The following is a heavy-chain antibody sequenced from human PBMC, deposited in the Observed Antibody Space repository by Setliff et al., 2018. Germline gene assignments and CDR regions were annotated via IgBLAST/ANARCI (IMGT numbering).Heavy chain of an antibody. V-gene: IGHV4-59*11. CDR2: IYYSGNT. CDR1: GGSIDSHY. J-gene: IGHJ3*02. CDR3: ARGKTFFGAFIRAFDI. D-gene: IGHD3-3*01. Sequence: PSETLSLTCSVSGGSIDSHYWSWIRQPPGKGPEWIGSIYYSGNTNYNPSLKSRVTISIDTSKNQFSLKLSSETAADTAVYHCARGKTFFGAFIRAFDIWGQGRMVTVSS.